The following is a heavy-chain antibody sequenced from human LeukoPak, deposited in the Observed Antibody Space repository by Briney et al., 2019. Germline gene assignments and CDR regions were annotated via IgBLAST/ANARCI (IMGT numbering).Heavy chain of an antibody. V-gene: IGHV4-34*01. D-gene: IGHD2-2*01. CDR2: INHSGSN. Sequence: SETLSLTCAVYGGSFSGYYWIWIRQPPRKALEWIGEINHSGSNNYNPSLKSRVTISVDTSKNQSYLTLSSVTAADTAVYYCARGPLPNRSTFGDGFDYWGQGTLVTVSS. J-gene: IGHJ4*02. CDR1: GGSFSGYY. CDR3: ARGPLPNRSTFGDGFDY.